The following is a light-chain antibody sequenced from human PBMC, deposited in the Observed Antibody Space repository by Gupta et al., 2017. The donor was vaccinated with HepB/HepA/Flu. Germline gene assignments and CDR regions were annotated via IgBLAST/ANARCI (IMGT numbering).Light chain of an antibody. V-gene: IGKV1-33*01. Sequence: DIQMTQSPSSLSVSVGDRVTITCQASQGISTFLNWYQQRPGKAPKLLIYDASILETGVPARFSGSGSGTDFTFTISSLQPEDFATYYCQQYDSLITFGGGTKVEIK. J-gene: IGKJ4*01. CDR1: QGISTF. CDR2: DAS. CDR3: QQYDSLIT.